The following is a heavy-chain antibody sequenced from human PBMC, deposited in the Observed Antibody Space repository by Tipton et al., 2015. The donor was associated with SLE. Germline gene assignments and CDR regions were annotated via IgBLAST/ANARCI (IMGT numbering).Heavy chain of an antibody. J-gene: IGHJ6*03. CDR1: GDSIGGYY. Sequence: LSLTCNVSGDSIGGYYWNWIRQPPGKGLEWVGFISYSGNTNYNPSLKSRVTISIDTSNNLFYLRLMSVTAANTAAYYCARDGGITTDIDVWGKGITVTVSS. CDR2: ISYSGNT. V-gene: IGHV4-59*01. D-gene: IGHD3-10*01. CDR3: ARDGGITTDIDV.